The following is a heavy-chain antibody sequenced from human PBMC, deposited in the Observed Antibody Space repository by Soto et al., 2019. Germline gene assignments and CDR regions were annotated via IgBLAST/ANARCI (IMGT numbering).Heavy chain of an antibody. CDR3: AKTYGGNSGPVDY. CDR2: ISYEGSNK. V-gene: IGHV3-30*18. J-gene: IGHJ4*02. D-gene: IGHD4-17*01. Sequence: QVQLVESGGGVVQPGGSLRLSCAASGFTFSSYGMHWVRQAPGKGLEWVAVISYEGSNKYYADSVKGRFTISRDNSKNTLYLQMNSLRAEDTAVYYCAKTYGGNSGPVDYWGQGTLVTVSS. CDR1: GFTFSSYG.